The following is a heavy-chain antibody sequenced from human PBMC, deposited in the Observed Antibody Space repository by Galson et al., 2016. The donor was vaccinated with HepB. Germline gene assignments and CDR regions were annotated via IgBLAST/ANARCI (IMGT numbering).Heavy chain of an antibody. CDR2: TYYRSKWYS. Sequence: CAISGDSVSSNIAAWNWIRQSPSRGLEWLGRTYYRSKWYSDYAVSVKSRITINPDTSKNQFSLRLNSVTPEDTAVYYCTRVWYDSTGYDRNTYFYFGMDVWGQGTTVTCSS. D-gene: IGHD3-22*01. J-gene: IGHJ6*02. CDR3: TRVWYDSTGYDRNTYFYFGMDV. V-gene: IGHV6-1*01. CDR1: GDSVSSNIAA.